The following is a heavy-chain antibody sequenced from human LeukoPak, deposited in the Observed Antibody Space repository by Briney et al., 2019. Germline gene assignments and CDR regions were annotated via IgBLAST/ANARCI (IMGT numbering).Heavy chain of an antibody. CDR2: INHSGST. J-gene: IGHJ4*02. V-gene: IGHV4-34*01. CDR3: ASAVGTAMVPYFDY. D-gene: IGHD5-18*01. Sequence: SETLSLTCAVYGGSFSGYYWSWIRQPPGKGLEWIGEINHSGSTNYNPSLESRVTISVDTSKNQFSLKLSSVTAADTAVYYCASAVGTAMVPYFDYWGQGTLVTVSS. CDR1: GGSFSGYY.